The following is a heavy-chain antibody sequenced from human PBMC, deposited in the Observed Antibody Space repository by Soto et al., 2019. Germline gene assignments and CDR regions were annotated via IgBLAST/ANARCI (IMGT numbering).Heavy chain of an antibody. CDR1: GFTFITQW. CDR3: ARSHYFDSGTYACDV. D-gene: IGHD3-10*01. CDR2: INSGGSTT. V-gene: IGHV3-74*01. Sequence: GGSLRLSCAASGFTFITQWMHWGRQAPGKGLVWVSRINSGGSTTNYADSVKGRFTISRDNAKNTLYLQMNSLRAEDTAVYFCARSHYFDSGTYACDVWGQGTLVTVSS. J-gene: IGHJ3*01.